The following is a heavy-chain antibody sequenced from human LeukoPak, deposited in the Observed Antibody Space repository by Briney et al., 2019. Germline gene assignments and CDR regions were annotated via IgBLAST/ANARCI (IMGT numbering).Heavy chain of an antibody. D-gene: IGHD3-22*01. Sequence: SETLSLXSAVYGGSFSGYYWSWIRQPPGKGLEWIGEINHSGSTNYNPSLKSRVTISVNTSKNQFSLKLSSVTAADTAVYYCARTSIYYDSSGYRSWGQGTLVTVSS. CDR2: INHSGST. CDR3: ARTSIYYDSSGYRS. J-gene: IGHJ5*02. CDR1: GGSFSGYY. V-gene: IGHV4-34*01.